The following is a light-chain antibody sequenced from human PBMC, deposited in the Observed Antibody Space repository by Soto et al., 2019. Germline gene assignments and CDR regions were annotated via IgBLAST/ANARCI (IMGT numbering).Light chain of an antibody. CDR3: QQCDDWPRT. CDR1: QSVGNN. J-gene: IGKJ1*01. CDR2: GAS. Sequence: EIVMTQSPATLSVSPGERATLSCRASQSVGNNLAWYQQKPGQAPRLLIHGASTRATGIPARFSGSGSGTEFTLTINSLQSEDFAVYYCQQCDDWPRTFGQGTTVEIK. V-gene: IGKV3-15*01.